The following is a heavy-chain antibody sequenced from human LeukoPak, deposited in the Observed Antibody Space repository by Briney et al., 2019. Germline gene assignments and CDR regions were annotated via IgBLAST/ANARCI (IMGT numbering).Heavy chain of an antibody. CDR2: ISDNGGST. D-gene: IGHD1-26*01. CDR3: ARDRWGAKDY. CDR1: GFTFSSYA. V-gene: IGHV3-64*01. Sequence: PGGSLRLSCAASGFTFSSYAMHWVRQAPGKGLEYVSTISDNGGSTFYANSVKGRFTISRDNAKNSLYLQMNSLRAEDTAVYYCARDRWGAKDYWGQGTLVTVSS. J-gene: IGHJ4*02.